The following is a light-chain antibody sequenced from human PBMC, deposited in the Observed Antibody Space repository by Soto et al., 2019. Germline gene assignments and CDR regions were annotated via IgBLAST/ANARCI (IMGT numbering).Light chain of an antibody. J-gene: IGKJ5*01. Sequence: EIVLTQSPATLSLSQGERDTLSCRASRRVRRYSAWYQQKPGQAPRLLIYDTSYRAAGIPARLSGSGSATDFSLTISSLEPEDFAVYYCQQRSNWITFGQGTRLEIK. CDR1: RRVRRY. V-gene: IGKV3-11*01. CDR3: QQRSNWIT. CDR2: DTS.